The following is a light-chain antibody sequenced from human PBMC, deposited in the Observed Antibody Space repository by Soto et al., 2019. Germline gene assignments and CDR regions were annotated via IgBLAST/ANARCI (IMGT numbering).Light chain of an antibody. V-gene: IGLV1-40*01. CDR2: ANN. J-gene: IGLJ1*01. CDR1: SSNIGAGYD. CDR3: QSYDNSLSGYV. Sequence: QSVLTQPPSWSGAPGQRVTISCTGSSSNIGAGYDVHWYQQLPGTAPKLLIYANNNRPSGVPDRFSGSKSGTSGSLAISGLQAEDEADYYCQSYDNSLSGYVFGIGTKVTVL.